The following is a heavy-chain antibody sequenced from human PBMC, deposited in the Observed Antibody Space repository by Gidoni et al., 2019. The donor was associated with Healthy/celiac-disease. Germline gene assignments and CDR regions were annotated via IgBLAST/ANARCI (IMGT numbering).Heavy chain of an antibody. CDR2: INPSGGST. Sequence: QVQLVQSGAEVKKPGASVKVSCKASGSTFTSYYMHWVRQAPGQGLEWMGIINPSGGSTSYAQKFQGRVTMTRDTSTSTVYMELSSLRSEDTAVYYCARGGYGDYFFSLLGDYWGQGTLVTVSS. CDR3: ARGGYGDYFFSLLGDY. D-gene: IGHD4-17*01. J-gene: IGHJ4*02. V-gene: IGHV1-46*01. CDR1: GSTFTSYY.